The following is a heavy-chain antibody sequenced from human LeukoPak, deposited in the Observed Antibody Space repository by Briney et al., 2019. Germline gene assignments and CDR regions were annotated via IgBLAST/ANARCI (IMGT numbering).Heavy chain of an antibody. V-gene: IGHV3-23*01. D-gene: IGHD4-17*01. CDR3: AKSMFVYGDYVPDY. Sequence: PGGSLRLSCSASNFTFSTYAMSWVRQAPGNGLEWVSLYHASASSTYYADSVKGRFTNSRDKSKNTLYLQMNSLRVEDTAVYYCAKSMFVYGDYVPDYWGQGTLVTVSS. CDR2: YHASASST. J-gene: IGHJ4*02. CDR1: NFTFSTYA.